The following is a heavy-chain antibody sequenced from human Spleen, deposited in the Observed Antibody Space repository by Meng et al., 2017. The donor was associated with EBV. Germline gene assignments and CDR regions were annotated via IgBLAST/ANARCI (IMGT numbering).Heavy chain of an antibody. D-gene: IGHD5-12*01. V-gene: IGHV1-2*04. CDR3: ARAVSGGYDLNFDY. CDR2: INPNTGGT. Sequence: VQLVQSGAEVTRPGTSVKVSCTASGNTFSGYYIPWVRQAPGQGLGWLGWINPNTGGTNYAQRFQDWVTMTRDTSVNTAYMELRSDDTAVYYCARAVSGGYDLNFDYWGQGTLVTVSA. J-gene: IGHJ4*02. CDR1: GNTFSGYY.